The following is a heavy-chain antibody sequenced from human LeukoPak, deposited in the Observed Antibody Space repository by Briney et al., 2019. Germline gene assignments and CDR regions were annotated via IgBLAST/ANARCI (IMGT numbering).Heavy chain of an antibody. CDR2: ISYDGSSK. J-gene: IGHJ3*02. D-gene: IGHD1-7*01. Sequence: GGSLRLSCAASGFTFSSYAMHWVRQAPGKGLEWVAVISYDGSSKYYADSVKGRFTISRDNSKNTLYLQMNSLRAEDTAVYYCARVGTAWDAFDIWGQGTMVTVSS. V-gene: IGHV3-30-3*01. CDR1: GFTFSSYA. CDR3: ARVGTAWDAFDI.